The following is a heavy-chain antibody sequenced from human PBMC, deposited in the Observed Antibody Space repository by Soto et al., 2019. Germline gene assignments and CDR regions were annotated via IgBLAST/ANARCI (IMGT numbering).Heavy chain of an antibody. J-gene: IGHJ6*02. CDR2: INPNSGGT. V-gene: IGHV1-2*04. CDR1: GYTFTGYY. CDR3: ARGRGRFYYYYGMDV. Sequence: GASVKVSCKASGYTFTGYYMHWVRQAPGQGLEWMGWINPNSGGTDYAQKFQGWVTMTRDTSISTAYMELSRLRSDDTAVYYCARGRGRFYYYYGMDVWGQGTTVTVSS.